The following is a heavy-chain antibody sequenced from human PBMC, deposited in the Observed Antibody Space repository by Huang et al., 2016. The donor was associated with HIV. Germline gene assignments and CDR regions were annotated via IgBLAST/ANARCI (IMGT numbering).Heavy chain of an antibody. CDR3: ARDGGRDFWSGYYPNY. V-gene: IGHV1-18*01. Sequence: QVQLVQSGAEVKKPGASVKVSCKASGYTFTSYGISWVRQAPGQGLEGMEGISTDNGNTNEAQKLQGRVTMTTDTSTSTAYMELRSLRSDDTAVYYCARDGGRDFWSGYYPNYWGQGTLVTVSS. D-gene: IGHD3-3*01. CDR2: ISTDNGNT. J-gene: IGHJ4*02. CDR1: GYTFTSYG.